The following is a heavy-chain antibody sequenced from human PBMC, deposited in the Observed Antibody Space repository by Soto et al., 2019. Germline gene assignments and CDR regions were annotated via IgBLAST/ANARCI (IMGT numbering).Heavy chain of an antibody. CDR3: AKDAWGSYYDILTGYYNFDY. J-gene: IGHJ4*02. CDR2: ISGSGGST. Sequence: GGSLRLSCAASGFTFSNAWINWVRQAPGKGLEWVSAISGSGGSTYYADSVKGRFTISRDNSKNTLYLQMNSLRAEDTAVYYCAKDAWGSYYDILTGYYNFDYWGQGTLVTVSS. D-gene: IGHD3-9*01. CDR1: GFTFSNAW. V-gene: IGHV3-23*01.